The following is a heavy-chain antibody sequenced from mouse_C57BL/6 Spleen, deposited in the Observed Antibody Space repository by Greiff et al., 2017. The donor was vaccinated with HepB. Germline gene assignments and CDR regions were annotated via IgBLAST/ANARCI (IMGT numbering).Heavy chain of an antibody. CDR2: ISYDGSN. Sequence: DVHLVESGPGLVKPSQSLSLTCSVTGYSITSGYYWNWIRQFPGNKLEWMGYISYDGSNNYNPSLKNRISITRDTSKNQFFLKLNSVTTEDTATYYCARNGNYLYYAMDYWGQGTSVTVSS. J-gene: IGHJ4*01. CDR3: ARNGNYLYYAMDY. V-gene: IGHV3-6*01. CDR1: GYSITSGYY. D-gene: IGHD2-1*01.